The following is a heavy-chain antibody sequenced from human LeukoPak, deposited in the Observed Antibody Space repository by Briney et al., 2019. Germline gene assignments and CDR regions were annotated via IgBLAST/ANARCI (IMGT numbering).Heavy chain of an antibody. Sequence: SETLSLTCAVSGGTISSYYWNWIRQPPQQVLEWIGYIHDSGSTKYNPSLKSRVAISVDTSKSQFSLELSSVTAADTAVYYCARWYYSGWAFDYWGQGTLVTVSS. D-gene: IGHD6-19*01. V-gene: IGHV4-59*08. CDR3: ARWYYSGWAFDY. CDR1: GGTISSYY. J-gene: IGHJ4*02. CDR2: IHDSGST.